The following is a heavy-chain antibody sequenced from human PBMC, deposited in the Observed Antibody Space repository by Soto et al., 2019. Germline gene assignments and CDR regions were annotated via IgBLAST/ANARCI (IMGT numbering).Heavy chain of an antibody. V-gene: IGHV3-11*01. J-gene: IGHJ4*02. D-gene: IGHD2-15*01. CDR3: AREFYCSDGSCYPRLDY. CDR1: GFTFSDYY. Sequence: GGSLRLSCAASGFTFSDYYMSWIRQAPGKGLEWVSYISSSGSTIYYADSVKGRFTISRDNAKNSLYLQMNSLRAEDTAVYYCAREFYCSDGSCYPRLDYWGQGTLVTVSS. CDR2: ISSSGSTI.